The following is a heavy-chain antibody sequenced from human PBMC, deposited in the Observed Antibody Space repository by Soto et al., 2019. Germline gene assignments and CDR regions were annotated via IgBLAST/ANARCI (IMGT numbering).Heavy chain of an antibody. D-gene: IGHD6-13*01. V-gene: IGHV4-34*01. J-gene: IGHJ6*02. CDR3: ARDELVLNYYYYYGMDV. CDR2: INHSGST. CDR1: GGSFSGYY. Sequence: SETLSLTCAVYGGSFSGYYWSWIRQPPGKGLEWIGEINHSGSTNYNPSLKSRVTISVDTSKNQSSLKLSSVTAADTAVYYRARDELVLNYYYYYGMDVWAKGPRSPSP.